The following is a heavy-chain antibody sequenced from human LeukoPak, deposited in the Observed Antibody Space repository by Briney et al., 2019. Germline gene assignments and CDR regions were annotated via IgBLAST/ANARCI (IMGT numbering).Heavy chain of an antibody. Sequence: GEFLKISCKGSGYGSGYSFTSHWIAWVRQMPGKGLEWMGIIYPRDSNTIYSPSFQGQVTISVDTSINTAYLQWINLKASDTAMYYCARHPIAAGGAYNWFDPWGQGTLVTVSS. CDR2: IYPRDSNT. J-gene: IGHJ5*02. CDR3: ARHPIAAGGAYNWFDP. CDR1: GYSFTSHW. D-gene: IGHD6-13*01. V-gene: IGHV5-51*01.